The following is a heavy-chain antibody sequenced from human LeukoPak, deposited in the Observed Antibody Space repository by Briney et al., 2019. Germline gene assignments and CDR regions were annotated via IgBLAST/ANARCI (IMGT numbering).Heavy chain of an antibody. J-gene: IGHJ4*02. V-gene: IGHV3-74*01. Sequence: AGGSLRLSCAASGFTFSSYWMHWVRQAPGKGLVWVSRINSDGSDTSYADSVKGRVTISRDNAKNTLYLQMNSLRAEDTGVYYCARDPGQWELPIDYWGQGTLVTVSS. CDR2: INSDGSDT. D-gene: IGHD1-26*01. CDR1: GFTFSSYW. CDR3: ARDPGQWELPIDY.